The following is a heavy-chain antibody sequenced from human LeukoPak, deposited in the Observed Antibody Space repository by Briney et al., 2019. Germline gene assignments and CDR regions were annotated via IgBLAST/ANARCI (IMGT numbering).Heavy chain of an antibody. D-gene: IGHD5-18*01. CDR3: ARDQPIGYNYGYPFDN. CDR1: GFTFSSYS. Sequence: PGGSLRLSCAASGFTFSSYSMNWVRQAPGKGLEWVSSISSSSSYIYYADSVRGRFTISRDNAKDSLYLQMNNLRVEDTAVYYCARDQPIGYNYGYPFDNWGQGTLVTVSS. J-gene: IGHJ4*02. V-gene: IGHV3-21*01. CDR2: ISSSSSYI.